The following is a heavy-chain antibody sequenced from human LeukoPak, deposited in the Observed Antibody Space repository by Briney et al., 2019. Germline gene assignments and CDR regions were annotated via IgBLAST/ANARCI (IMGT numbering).Heavy chain of an antibody. CDR3: ARLPGYCTGGSCYFDY. CDR2: IYPGDSDT. D-gene: IGHD2-15*01. CDR1: GYGFTNYW. V-gene: IGHV5-51*01. Sequence: GESLKISCKGSGYGFTNYWIGWVRQMPGKGLEWMGIIYPGDSDTRYSPSFQGQVTFSADKSISTTYLQWSSMKASDTAMYYCARLPGYCTGGSCYFDYWGQGTLVTVSS. J-gene: IGHJ4*02.